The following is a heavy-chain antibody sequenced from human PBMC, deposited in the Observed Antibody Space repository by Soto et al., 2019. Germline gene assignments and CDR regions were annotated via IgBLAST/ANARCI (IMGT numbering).Heavy chain of an antibody. D-gene: IGHD3-22*01. CDR2: ISYDGSNK. V-gene: IGHV3-30*18. J-gene: IGHJ1*01. Sequence: QVQLVESGGGVVQPGRSLRLSCAASGFTFSSYGMHWVRQAPGKGLEWVAVISYDGSNKYYADSVKGRFTISSDNSKNTLYLRINSLRAEDTAVYYCAKEGEYYDSSGYLSDYFQEWGQGTLVTVSS. CDR1: GFTFSSYG. CDR3: AKEGEYYDSSGYLSDYFQE.